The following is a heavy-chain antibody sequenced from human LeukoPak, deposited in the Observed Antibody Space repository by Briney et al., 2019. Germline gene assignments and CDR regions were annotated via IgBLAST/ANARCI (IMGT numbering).Heavy chain of an antibody. CDR1: GYRFTSYW. V-gene: IGHV5-51*01. D-gene: IGHD4-11*01. Sequence: PGESLKISCKGSGYRFTSYWITRVRQMPGKGLEWMGIIYPSDSDTTYSPSFQGQVTISADKSISTAYLQWNSLKASDTAMYYCARQTTTTTYDPWGQGTLVTVSS. CDR3: ARQTTTTTYDP. J-gene: IGHJ5*02. CDR2: IYPSDSDT.